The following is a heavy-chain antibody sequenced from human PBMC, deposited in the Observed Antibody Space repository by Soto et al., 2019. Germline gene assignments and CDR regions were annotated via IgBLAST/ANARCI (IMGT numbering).Heavy chain of an antibody. CDR1: GFTFSSYA. CDR3: AKIVCTSNCYDY. V-gene: IGHV3-23*01. J-gene: IGHJ4*02. CDR2: ISGGGDDT. Sequence: PGGSLRLSCTASGFTFSSYAMSWVRQAPGKGLEWVSSISGGGDDTNYADSVEGRFTISRDNSENTMYLQMNSLRAEDTAVYYCAKIVCTSNCYDYWGQGTLVTVSS. D-gene: IGHD2-8*01.